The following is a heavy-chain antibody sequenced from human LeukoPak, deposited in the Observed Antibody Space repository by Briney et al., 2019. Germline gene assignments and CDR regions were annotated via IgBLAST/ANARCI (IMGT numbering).Heavy chain of an antibody. CDR1: GYTFTSYY. CDR2: VIPILGIA. D-gene: IGHD6-13*01. CDR3: ARALPRSQQLVRTGNYYYGLDV. J-gene: IGHJ6*02. V-gene: IGHV1-69*02. Sequence: SVKVSCKASGYTFTSYYMHWVRQAPGQGLEWMGRVIPILGIADYAQRFQGRVTFSADKSTSTAYMEVNSLRSEDTAVYYCARALPRSQQLVRTGNYYYGLDVWGQGTTVTVSS.